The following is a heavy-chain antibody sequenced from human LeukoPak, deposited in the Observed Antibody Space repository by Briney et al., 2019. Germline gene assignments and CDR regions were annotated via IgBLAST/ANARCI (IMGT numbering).Heavy chain of an antibody. D-gene: IGHD4-17*01. CDR3: ASAQGDYGDYGHIDY. Sequence: VSVKVSCKASGYTFTSYGISWVRQAPGQGLEWMGWISAYNGNTNYAQKLQGRVTMTTDTSTSTAYMELRSLRSDDTAVYYCASAQGDYGDYGHIDYWGQGTLVTVSS. CDR2: ISAYNGNT. J-gene: IGHJ4*02. V-gene: IGHV1-18*01. CDR1: GYTFTSYG.